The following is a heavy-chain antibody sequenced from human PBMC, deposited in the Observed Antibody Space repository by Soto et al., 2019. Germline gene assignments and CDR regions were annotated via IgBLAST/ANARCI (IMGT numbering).Heavy chain of an antibody. CDR3: AKAGLVTGMLFD. J-gene: IGHJ4*01. D-gene: IGHD3-10*02. CDR1: GFICKSYA. Sequence: EVQLLESGGGLAQPGGSLRLSCVASGFICKSYAMSGVRQAPGKGLEWVATISASGANTYYADSVRGRFTISRDNSNNALYLQMSSLSADDAAVYYCAKAGLVTGMLFDWGHGALVSVSS. CDR2: ISASGANT. V-gene: IGHV3-23*01.